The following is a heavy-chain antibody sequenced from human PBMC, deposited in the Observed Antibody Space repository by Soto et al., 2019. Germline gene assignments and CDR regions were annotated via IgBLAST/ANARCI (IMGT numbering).Heavy chain of an antibody. V-gene: IGHV6-1*01. CDR1: GDSVSSNSAA. Sequence: QSQTLSLTCAISGDSVSSNSAAWNWIRQSPSRGLEWLGRTYYRSKWYNDYAVSVKSRITINPDTSKNQFSLQLNSVTPEDTAVYYCARGSPGPGSYYYYYYYMDFWGKGTTVTVSS. CDR2: TYYRSKWYN. D-gene: IGHD3-10*01. J-gene: IGHJ6*03. CDR3: ARGSPGPGSYYYYYYYMDF.